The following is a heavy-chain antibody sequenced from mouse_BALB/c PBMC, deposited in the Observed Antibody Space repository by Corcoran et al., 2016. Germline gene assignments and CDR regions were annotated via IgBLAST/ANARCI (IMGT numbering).Heavy chain of an antibody. Sequence: QVQLQQSGPELVKPGASVKISCKASGYSFTSYYIHWVKQRPGQGLEWIGWIFLGSGNTKYNEKFKGKATLTADTSSSTAYMQLSSLTSEDSAVYFCARGGGSSYYWYFDVWGAGTTVTVSS. CDR2: IFLGSGNT. V-gene: IGHV1-66*01. CDR1: GYSFTSYY. CDR3: ARGGGSSYYWYFDV. D-gene: IGHD1-1*01. J-gene: IGHJ1*01.